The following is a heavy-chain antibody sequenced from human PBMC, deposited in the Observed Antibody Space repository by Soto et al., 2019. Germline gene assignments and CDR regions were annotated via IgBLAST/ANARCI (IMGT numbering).Heavy chain of an antibody. CDR2: ISSSSSYI. D-gene: IGHD6-13*01. J-gene: IGHJ4*02. Sequence: EVQLVESGGGLVKPGGSLRLSCAASGFTFSSYSMTWVRQAPGKGLEWVSSISSSSSYIYYADSVKGRFTISRDNAKNSLYLQMNSLRAEDTAVYYCARGGIAEFDYWGQGTLVTVSS. V-gene: IGHV3-21*01. CDR3: ARGGIAEFDY. CDR1: GFTFSSYS.